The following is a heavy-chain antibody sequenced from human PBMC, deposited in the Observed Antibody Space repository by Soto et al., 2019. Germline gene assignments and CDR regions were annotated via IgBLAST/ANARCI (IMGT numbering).Heavy chain of an antibody. CDR3: SFQESTTVTTFEY. CDR2: IRSKIDGGTT. J-gene: IGHJ4*01. CDR1: GFTFNNVW. D-gene: IGHD4-17*01. Sequence: GGSLRLSCEASGFTFNNVWMSWIRQAPGKGLEWAGRIRSKIDGGTTDDAAPAKGRFTISRDDSKNTLYLQMNSLKTEDTAVYYCSFQESTTVTTFEYWGHGTLVTVSS. V-gene: IGHV3-15*01.